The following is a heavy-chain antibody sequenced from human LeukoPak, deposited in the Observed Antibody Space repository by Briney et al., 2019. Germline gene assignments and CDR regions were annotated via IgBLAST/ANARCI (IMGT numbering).Heavy chain of an antibody. CDR2: ISGSGGST. CDR1: GFTFSSYA. Sequence: GGSLRLSCAASGFTFSSYAMSWVRQAPGKGLEWVSAISGSGGSTYYADSVKGRFTISRDNSKNTLYLQMNSLRAEDTAVYYCAKDVGYCSSTTCYKPFDYWGQGTLVTVSS. D-gene: IGHD2-2*02. J-gene: IGHJ4*02. V-gene: IGHV3-23*01. CDR3: AKDVGYCSSTTCYKPFDY.